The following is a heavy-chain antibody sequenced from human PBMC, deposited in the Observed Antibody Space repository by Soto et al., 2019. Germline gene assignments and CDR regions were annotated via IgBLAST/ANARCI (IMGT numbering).Heavy chain of an antibody. Sequence: VKVSCKASGYTFTSYGISWVRQAPGQGLEWMGWISAYNGNTNYAQKLQGRVTITRDTSASTAYMELSSLRSEDTAVYYCARAWVVVTAPDYWGQGTLVTVSS. CDR1: GYTFTSYG. D-gene: IGHD2-21*02. V-gene: IGHV1-18*01. J-gene: IGHJ4*02. CDR3: ARAWVVVTAPDY. CDR2: ISAYNGNT.